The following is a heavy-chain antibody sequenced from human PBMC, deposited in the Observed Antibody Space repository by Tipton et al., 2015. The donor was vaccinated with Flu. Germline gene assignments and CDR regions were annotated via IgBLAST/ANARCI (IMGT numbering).Heavy chain of an antibody. CDR1: GFTFSNAW. CDR2: IKSKTDGGTT. V-gene: IGHV3-15*01. CDR3: TTQGGLTIFGVIITRGYYYGMDV. Sequence: GSLRLSCAASGFTFSNAWMSWVRQAPGKGLEWVGRIKSKTDGGTTDYAAPVKGRFTISRDDSKNTLYLQMNSLKTEDTAVYYCTTQGGLTIFGVIITRGYYYGMDVWGQGTTVTVSS. D-gene: IGHD3-3*01. J-gene: IGHJ6*02.